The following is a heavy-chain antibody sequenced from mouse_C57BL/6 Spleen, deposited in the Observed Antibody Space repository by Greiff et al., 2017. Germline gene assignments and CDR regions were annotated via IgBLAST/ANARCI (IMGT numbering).Heavy chain of an antibody. V-gene: IGHV1-82*01. CDR3: ASRDSSGYVGAMDY. CDR1: GYAFRSSW. Sequence: VQLQQSGPELVKPGASVKISCKASGYAFRSSWMNWVKQRPGKGLEWIGRNYPGDGDTNYNGKFKGKATLTADKSSSTAYMQLSSLTSEDSAVYFCASRDSSGYVGAMDYWGQGTSVTVSS. J-gene: IGHJ4*01. CDR2: NYPGDGDT. D-gene: IGHD3-2*02.